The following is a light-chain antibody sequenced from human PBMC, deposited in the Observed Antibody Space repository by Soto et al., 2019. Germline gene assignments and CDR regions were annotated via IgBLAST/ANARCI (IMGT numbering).Light chain of an antibody. J-gene: IGKJ4*01. Sequence: EIVLTQSPGTLFLSPGERATLSCRASQSITNNYLAWYQQKPGRAHRLIIYSSSTRAVGIPDRFSGSGSGTDFTLTVSRLEPADSAIYFCQQYTTLPLTFGGGTRLEI. CDR1: QSITNNY. CDR3: QQYTTLPLT. CDR2: SSS. V-gene: IGKV3-20*01.